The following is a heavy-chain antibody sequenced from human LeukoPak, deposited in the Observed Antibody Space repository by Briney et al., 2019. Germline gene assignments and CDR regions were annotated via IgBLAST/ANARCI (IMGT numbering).Heavy chain of an antibody. V-gene: IGHV3-30*04. J-gene: IGHJ4*02. CDR2: SSNHGSDE. Sequence: GGSLRLSCAASGFTFTSLPLHWVRQAPGKGLEWVAVSSNHGSDEYYADSEKGRFTVSSDNSKKTVYLQMDSLRAEDTAVYYCAMDYYDSNGYSRGWDYWGQGTLVTVSS. D-gene: IGHD3-22*01. CDR1: GFTFTSLP. CDR3: AMDYYDSNGYSRGWDY.